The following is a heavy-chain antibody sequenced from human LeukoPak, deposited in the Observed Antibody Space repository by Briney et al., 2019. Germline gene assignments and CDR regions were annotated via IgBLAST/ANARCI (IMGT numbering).Heavy chain of an antibody. V-gene: IGHV3-66*01. CDR1: GFSVAGNS. Sequence: GGSLRLSCAASGFSVAGNSMGWVGQAPEKGLEWVSLIHAGGSTEYADSVKGRFIISTDNSNNMLFLQMNNLRSEDTGLYFCARDTVDWGQGTLVTVSS. CDR3: ARDTVD. J-gene: IGHJ4*02. D-gene: IGHD4-17*01. CDR2: IHAGGST.